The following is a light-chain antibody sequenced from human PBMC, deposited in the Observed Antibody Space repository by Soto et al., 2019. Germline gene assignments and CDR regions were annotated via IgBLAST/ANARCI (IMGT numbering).Light chain of an antibody. CDR1: TSDVGGYNY. J-gene: IGLJ1*01. CDR3: SSYTSTSTYV. CDR2: DVI. Sequence: QSVLTQPASVSGSPGQSVAISCTGTTSDVGGYNYVSWYQQHPGKAPKLIIQDVINRPSGVSDRSSGSKSGNTASLSISGLQAEDEADYYCSSYTSTSTYVFGSGTKATVL. V-gene: IGLV2-14*01.